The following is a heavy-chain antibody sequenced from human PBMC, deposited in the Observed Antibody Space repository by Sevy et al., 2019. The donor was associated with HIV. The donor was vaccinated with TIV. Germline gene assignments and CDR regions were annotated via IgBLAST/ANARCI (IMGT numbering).Heavy chain of an antibody. V-gene: IGHV1-69*13. D-gene: IGHD2-15*01. CDR1: GGTFSSYA. Sequence: ASVKVSCKASGGTFSSYAISWVRQAPGQGLEWMGGIIPIFGTANYAQKFQGRVTITADESTSTAYMELSSLRSEDMAVYYCARGGVVAATHSYYYYGMDVWGQGTTVTVSS. J-gene: IGHJ6*02. CDR2: IIPIFGTA. CDR3: ARGGVVAATHSYYYYGMDV.